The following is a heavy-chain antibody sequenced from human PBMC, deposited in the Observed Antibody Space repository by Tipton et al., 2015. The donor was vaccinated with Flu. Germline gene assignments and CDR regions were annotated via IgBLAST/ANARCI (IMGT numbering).Heavy chain of an antibody. CDR2: IYHNGDT. CDR3: ARRDYSNYVSVPKNWFDS. Sequence: TLSLTCTVSGGSIRSSGFYWSWIRQVPGKGLEWIAYIYHNGDTHHNPSLKSRVTISVDTSKNQFSLKLNSVTAADTAVYYCARRDYSNYVSVPKNWFDSWGQGILVTVSS. D-gene: IGHD4-11*01. J-gene: IGHJ5*01. V-gene: IGHV4-31*03. CDR1: GGSIRSSGFY.